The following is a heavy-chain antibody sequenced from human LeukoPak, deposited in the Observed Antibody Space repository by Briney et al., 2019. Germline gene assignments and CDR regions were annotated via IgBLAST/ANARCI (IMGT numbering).Heavy chain of an antibody. V-gene: IGHV1-2*02. D-gene: IGHD3-10*01. Sequence: ASVKVSCKASGYTFTGYYMHWVRQAPGQGLEWMGWINPNSGGTNYAQKFQGRVTMTRDTSISTAYMELSRLRSDDTAVYYCARAAGSGSQLADAFDIWGQGTMVTVSS. CDR2: INPNSGGT. CDR3: ARAAGSGSQLADAFDI. CDR1: GYTFTGYY. J-gene: IGHJ3*02.